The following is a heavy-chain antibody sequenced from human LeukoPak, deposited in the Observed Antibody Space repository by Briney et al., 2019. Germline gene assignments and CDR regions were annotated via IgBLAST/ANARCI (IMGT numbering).Heavy chain of an antibody. Sequence: GGSLRLSCAASGFTFSSYWMHWVRQAPGKGLMWVSRINSDGSSTSYADSVKGRFTISRDNAKNTLYLQMNSLRAEDTAVYYCASGYCSSTSCSTGNYYYYGMDVWGQGTTVTVSS. CDR2: INSDGSST. D-gene: IGHD2-2*03. CDR3: ASGYCSSTSCSTGNYYYYGMDV. CDR1: GFTFSSYW. J-gene: IGHJ6*02. V-gene: IGHV3-74*01.